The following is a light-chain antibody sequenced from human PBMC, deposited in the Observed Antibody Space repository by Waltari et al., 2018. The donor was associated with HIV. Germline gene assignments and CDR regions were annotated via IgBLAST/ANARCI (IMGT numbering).Light chain of an antibody. Sequence: EIVITQAPTTPSVSPCETATLCCRASQTVSSNLAWYQQKPGQAPRLLVYVASTRATGIPARFTGSGSGTEFTLTISSLQSEDFAVYYCQQYNNWPPYTFGQGTKVEIK. CDR3: QQYNNWPPYT. CDR1: QTVSSN. J-gene: IGKJ2*01. V-gene: IGKV3-15*01. CDR2: VAS.